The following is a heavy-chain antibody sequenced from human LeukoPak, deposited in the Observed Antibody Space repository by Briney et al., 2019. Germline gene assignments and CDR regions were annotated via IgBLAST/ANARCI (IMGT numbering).Heavy chain of an antibody. CDR3: ARGRYCSSTSCYRGLGY. Sequence: SETLSLTCAVHGGSFSGYYWSWIRQPPGKGLEWIGEINHSGSTNYNPSLKSRVTISVDTSKNQFSLKLSSVTAADTAVYYCARGRYCSSTSCYRGLGYWGQGTLVTVSS. CDR1: GGSFSGYY. D-gene: IGHD2-2*01. J-gene: IGHJ4*02. CDR2: INHSGST. V-gene: IGHV4-34*01.